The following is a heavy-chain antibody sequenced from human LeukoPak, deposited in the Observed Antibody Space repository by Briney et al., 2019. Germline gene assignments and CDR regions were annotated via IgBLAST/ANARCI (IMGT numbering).Heavy chain of an antibody. CDR3: ARATGTIYYYYYYMDV. Sequence: ASVKVSCEASGYTFSDYYMHWVRQAPGQGLEWMGIINPSGGSTSYAQKFQGRVTMTRDMSTSTVYMELSSLRSEDTAVYYCARATGTIYYYYYYMDVWGKGTTVTVSS. CDR1: GYTFSDYY. V-gene: IGHV1-46*01. D-gene: IGHD1-1*01. J-gene: IGHJ6*03. CDR2: INPSGGST.